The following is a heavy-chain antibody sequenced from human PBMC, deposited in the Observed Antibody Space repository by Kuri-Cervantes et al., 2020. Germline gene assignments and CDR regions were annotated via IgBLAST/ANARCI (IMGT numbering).Heavy chain of an antibody. D-gene: IGHD3-16*01. J-gene: IGHJ4*02. CDR2: INHSGST. V-gene: IGHV4-34*01. CDR3: ARAGDFGPKLDY. CDR1: GGSFSGYY. Sequence: SETLSLTCAVYGGSFSGYYWTWIRQPPGKGLEWIGEINHSGSTNYNPSLKSRVTISVDTSKNQFSLKLSSVTAADTAVYYRARAGDFGPKLDYWGQGTLVTVSS.